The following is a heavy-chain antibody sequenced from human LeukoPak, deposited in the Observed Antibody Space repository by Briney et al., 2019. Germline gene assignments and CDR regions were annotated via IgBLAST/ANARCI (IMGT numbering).Heavy chain of an antibody. J-gene: IGHJ4*02. D-gene: IGHD5-18*01. CDR3: ARENDRYGRIDY. CDR1: GGSISSSSYY. V-gene: IGHV4-39*07. Sequence: SETLSLTCTVSGGSISSSSYYWGWIRQPPGKGLEWIGSFYYTGSTYYNPSLKSRVTISVDTSKNQFSLKLSSVTAADTAVYYCARENDRYGRIDYWGQGTQVTVSS. CDR2: FYYTGST.